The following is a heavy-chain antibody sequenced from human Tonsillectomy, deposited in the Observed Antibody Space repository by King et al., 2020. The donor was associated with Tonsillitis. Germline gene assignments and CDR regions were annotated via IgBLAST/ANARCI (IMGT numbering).Heavy chain of an antibody. CDR3: AREISGSPTYGSAFDI. CDR2: IYTSGSS. V-gene: IGHV4-61*02. J-gene: IGHJ3*02. Sequence: VQLQESGPGLVKPSQTLSLICTVSDNSISSSSHYWSWIRQPAGKELEWIGRIYTSGSSNYNPSLNSRVTMSVGTSKNQLSLILSSVTAAATAVYYCAREISGSPTYGSAFDIWGQGTMVTVS. CDR1: DNSISSSSHY. D-gene: IGHD1-26*01.